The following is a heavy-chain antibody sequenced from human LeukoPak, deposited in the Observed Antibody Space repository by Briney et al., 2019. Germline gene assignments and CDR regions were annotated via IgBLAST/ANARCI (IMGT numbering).Heavy chain of an antibody. Sequence: GRSLRLSCAASGFTFSSDGMHWVRQAPGKGLEWVAVISYDGSNKYYADSVKGRFTISRDNSKNTLYLQMNSLRAEDTAVYYCAKGLGRWNAPVDYWGQGTLVTVSS. CDR1: GFTFSSDG. CDR3: AKGLGRWNAPVDY. J-gene: IGHJ4*02. V-gene: IGHV3-30*18. D-gene: IGHD1-1*01. CDR2: ISYDGSNK.